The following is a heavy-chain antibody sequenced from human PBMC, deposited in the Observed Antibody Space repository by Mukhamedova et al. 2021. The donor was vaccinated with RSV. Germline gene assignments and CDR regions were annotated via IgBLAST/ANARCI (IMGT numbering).Heavy chain of an antibody. CDR2: INPFGGKT. D-gene: IGHD1-26*01. Sequence: MHWVRQAPGQGLEWMGVINPFGGKTAFTQKLQGRIAMTVDTSTSTVTMELSSLRLEDTAVYYCARDSQWALQYYYMDVLGKGTT. CDR3: ARDSQWALQYYYMDV. J-gene: IGHJ6*03. V-gene: IGHV1-46*04.